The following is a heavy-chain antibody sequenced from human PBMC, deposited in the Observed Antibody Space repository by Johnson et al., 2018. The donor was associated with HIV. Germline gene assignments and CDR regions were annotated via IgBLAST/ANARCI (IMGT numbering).Heavy chain of an antibody. CDR1: GFTFSSYD. J-gene: IGHJ3*02. CDR2: IGTAGDT. D-gene: IGHD3-3*01. V-gene: IGHV3-13*01. CDR3: AKTAWVFEGDASDI. Sequence: VQLVESGGGLVQPGGSLRLSCAASGFTFSSYDMHWVRQATGKGLEWVSAIGTAGDTYYPDSVKGRFTISRDNSKNTLYLQMNSLRAEDTAIYYCAKTAWVFEGDASDIWGQGTMVTVSS.